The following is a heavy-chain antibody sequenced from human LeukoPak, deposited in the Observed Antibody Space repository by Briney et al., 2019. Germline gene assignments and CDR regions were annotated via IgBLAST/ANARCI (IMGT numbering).Heavy chain of an antibody. J-gene: IGHJ4*02. CDR1: GLTFSSYG. D-gene: IGHD3-10*01. CDR2: ISSSSSNK. V-gene: IGHV3-48*01. CDR3: ARDGSGQWPIGF. Sequence: PGGSLRLSCAASGLTFSSYGMNWVRQAPGKGLEWVSYISSSSSNKYYADSVKGRFTISRDNAKNSLYLQMNSLRAEDTAVYYCARDGSGQWPIGFWGQGTLVTVSS.